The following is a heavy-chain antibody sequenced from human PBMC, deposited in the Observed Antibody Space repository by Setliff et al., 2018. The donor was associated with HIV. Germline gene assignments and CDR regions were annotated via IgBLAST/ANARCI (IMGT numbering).Heavy chain of an antibody. CDR1: GGTFSSYA. V-gene: IGHV1-69*13. J-gene: IGHJ3*02. D-gene: IGHD2-21*01. Sequence: SVKVSCKASGGTFSSYAISWVRQAPGQGLEWMGGIIPIFGTVKYPLKFQGSVTITADDSTSTAYMGLSSLRSEDTAVYYCANLAYCSGDCYSTGASDIWGQGTMVTVSS. CDR2: IIPIFGTV. CDR3: ANLAYCSGDCYSTGASDI.